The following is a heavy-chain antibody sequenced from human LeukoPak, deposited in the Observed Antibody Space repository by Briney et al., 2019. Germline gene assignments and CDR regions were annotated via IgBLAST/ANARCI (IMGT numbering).Heavy chain of an antibody. CDR3: VGGYLDAYDY. D-gene: IGHD3-10*01. J-gene: IGHJ4*02. V-gene: IGHV5-10-1*01. CDR2: IDPSDSYT. CDR1: GYSFTSYW. Sequence: GESLKISCKGSGYSFTSYWISWVRQMPGKGLEWMGRIDPSDSYTNYSPSFQGHVTISADKSISTAYLQWSSLKASDTAMYYCVGGYLDAYDYWGQGTLVTVSS.